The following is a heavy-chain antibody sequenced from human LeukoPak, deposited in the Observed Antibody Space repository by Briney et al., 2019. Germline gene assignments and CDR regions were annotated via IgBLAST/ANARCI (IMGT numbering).Heavy chain of an antibody. CDR2: IYYSGST. Sequence: SETLSLTCTVSGGSISSYYWSWIRQPPGKGLEWIGYIYYSGSTNYNPSLKSRVTISVDTSKNQFSLKLSSVTAADTAVYYCARTYSSSWLGMYYFDYWGQGTLVTVSS. D-gene: IGHD6-13*01. CDR1: GGSISSYY. J-gene: IGHJ4*02. CDR3: ARTYSSSWLGMYYFDY. V-gene: IGHV4-59*12.